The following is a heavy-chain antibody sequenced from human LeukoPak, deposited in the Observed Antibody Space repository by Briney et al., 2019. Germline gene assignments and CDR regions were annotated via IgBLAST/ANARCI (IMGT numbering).Heavy chain of an antibody. V-gene: IGHV4-38-2*01. D-gene: IGHD2-15*01. CDR3: ARVEVFVCSGGSCYQTRFDP. CDR2: IYHSGST. Sequence: PSETLSLTCAVSGYSISSGYYWGWIRQPPGKGLEWIGSIYHSGSTNYNPSLNSRVTISVDTSKNQSSLKLSSVTAADTAVYYCARVEVFVCSGGSCYQTRFDPWGQGTLVTVSS. J-gene: IGHJ5*02. CDR1: GYSISSGYY.